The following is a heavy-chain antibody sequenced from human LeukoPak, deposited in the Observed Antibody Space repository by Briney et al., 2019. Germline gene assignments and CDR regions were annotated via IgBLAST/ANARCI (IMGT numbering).Heavy chain of an antibody. CDR1: GYIFTSYW. D-gene: IGHD3-10*01. Sequence: PGASLQISCQGSGYIFTSYWIGWVRQMPGKGLEWMGLIYPGDSNTRYSPSFQGQVTISADESITTAYLQWSSLKASDTAMYYCARLRWPRGGRSSFDYWGQGALVTVSS. CDR2: IYPGDSNT. J-gene: IGHJ4*02. V-gene: IGHV5-51*01. CDR3: ARLRWPRGGRSSFDY.